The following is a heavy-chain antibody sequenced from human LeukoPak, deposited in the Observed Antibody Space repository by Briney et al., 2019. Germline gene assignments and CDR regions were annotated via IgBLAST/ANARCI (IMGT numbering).Heavy chain of an antibody. CDR2: ISSNDTTI. Sequence: GGSLRLSCAASAFTFSDYYMSWIRQAPGKGLEWVSYISSNDTTIYYADSVKGRFTISRDNAKNSLYLQMNSLRAEDTAVYYCARGSSSWYFDYWGQGTLVTVSS. D-gene: IGHD6-13*01. CDR1: AFTFSDYY. V-gene: IGHV3-11*04. J-gene: IGHJ4*02. CDR3: ARGSSSWYFDY.